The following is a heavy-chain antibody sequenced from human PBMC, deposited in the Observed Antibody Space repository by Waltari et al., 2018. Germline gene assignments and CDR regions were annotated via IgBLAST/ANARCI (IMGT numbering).Heavy chain of an antibody. CDR3: ARERGDGYNLEGYYFDY. D-gene: IGHD5-12*01. J-gene: IGHJ4*02. V-gene: IGHV4-59*12. Sequence: QVQLQESGPGLVKPSETLSLTCTVSGGSISSYSWSWIRQPPGKGLEWIGNIYYRGSTNDNPSRKGRVTISVDTSKNQFSLKLSSVTAADTAVYYCARERGDGYNLEGYYFDYWGQGTLVTVSS. CDR1: GGSISSYS. CDR2: IYYRGST.